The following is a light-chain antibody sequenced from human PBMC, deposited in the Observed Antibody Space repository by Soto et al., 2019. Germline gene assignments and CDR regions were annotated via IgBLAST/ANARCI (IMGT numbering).Light chain of an antibody. J-gene: IGLJ2*01. Sequence: QSALTQPPSVSGAPGQRVTISCTGSSSNIGAGYDVHWYLHLPGTAPKLLIFGNSHRPSGVPDRFSAAKSGTSASLAITGLQAADEADYYCQSYYNPMSGVVFAGGTKLTVL. CDR1: SSNIGAGYD. V-gene: IGLV1-40*01. CDR2: GNS. CDR3: QSYYNPMSGVV.